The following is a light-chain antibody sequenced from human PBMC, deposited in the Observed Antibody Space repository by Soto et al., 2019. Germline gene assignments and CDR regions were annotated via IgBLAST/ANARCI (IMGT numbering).Light chain of an antibody. Sequence: EIVLTQSPGTLSLSPGERATLSCRASHSISSSYLTWYQQRPGQPPRLLIYRASRRASGIPDRFSASGSGTDFTLTISRLEPEDFAVYYCQQYGSSPPYTFGQGTKLE. CDR3: QQYGSSPPYT. V-gene: IGKV3-20*01. CDR2: RAS. J-gene: IGKJ2*01. CDR1: HSISSSY.